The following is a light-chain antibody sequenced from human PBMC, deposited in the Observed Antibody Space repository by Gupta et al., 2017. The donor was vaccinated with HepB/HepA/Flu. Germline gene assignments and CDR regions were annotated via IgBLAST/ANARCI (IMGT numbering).Light chain of an antibody. J-gene: IGKJ4*01. CDR1: QDISNY. CDR3: QQYYNLPVT. V-gene: IGKV1-33*01. Sequence: ITHSPSSLSASVGDRVTITCQASQDISNYLNWYQQKPGKAPKLLIYDASNLETGVPSRFSGSGSGTDFTFTISTLQPEDIAIYYCQQYYNLPVTFGSGTKVDIK. CDR2: DAS.